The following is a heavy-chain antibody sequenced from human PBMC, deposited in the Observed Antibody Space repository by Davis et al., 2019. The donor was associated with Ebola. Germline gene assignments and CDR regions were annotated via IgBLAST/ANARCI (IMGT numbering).Heavy chain of an antibody. CDR2: IYYSGTT. J-gene: IGHJ3*02. CDR1: GGSINRSSYY. Sequence: MPSETLSLTCTVSGGSINRSSYYWGWIRQSPAKGLEWIGTIYYSGTTYYNPSLKSRVTISVDTSKNQFSLKLSSVTAADTAVYYCARRQYYYDSSGYHIGAFDIWGQGTMVTVSS. CDR3: ARRQYYYDSSGYHIGAFDI. D-gene: IGHD3-22*01. V-gene: IGHV4-39*07.